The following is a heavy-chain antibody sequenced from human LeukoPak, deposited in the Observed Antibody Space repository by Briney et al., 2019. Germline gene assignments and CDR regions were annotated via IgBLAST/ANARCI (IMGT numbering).Heavy chain of an antibody. Sequence: PGRSLRLSCAASGFTVSSNYMSWVRQAPGKGLEWVSVIYSGGSTYYADSVKGRFTISRDNSKNTLYLQMNSLRAEDTAVYYCAREDFGRNYFDYWGQGTLVTVSS. D-gene: IGHD3-10*01. CDR2: IYSGGST. CDR1: GFTVSSNY. CDR3: AREDFGRNYFDY. J-gene: IGHJ4*02. V-gene: IGHV3-66*02.